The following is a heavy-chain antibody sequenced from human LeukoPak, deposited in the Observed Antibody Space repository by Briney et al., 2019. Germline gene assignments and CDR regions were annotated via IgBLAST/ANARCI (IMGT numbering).Heavy chain of an antibody. CDR3: ARERDPTGSYYNY. CDR1: GGSISSYY. CDR2: IYYSGST. V-gene: IGHV4-59*12. Sequence: SETLSLTCTVSGGSISSYYWSWIRQPPGKGLEWIGYIYYSGSTNYNPSLKSRVTISVDTSKNQFSLNLNSVTAADTAVYYCARERDPTGSYYNYWGQGILVTVSS. J-gene: IGHJ4*02. D-gene: IGHD3-10*01.